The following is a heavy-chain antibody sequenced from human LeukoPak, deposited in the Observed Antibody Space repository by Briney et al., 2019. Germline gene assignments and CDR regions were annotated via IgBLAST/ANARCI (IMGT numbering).Heavy chain of an antibody. CDR1: GGSISSSSYY. J-gene: IGHJ4*02. CDR3: ASRGYSYGNFDY. V-gene: IGHV4-39*01. CDR2: IYYSGST. Sequence: SETLSLTCTVSGGSISSSSYYWGWIRQPPGKGLEWIGSIYYSGSTYYNPSLKSRVTISVDTSKNQFSLKLSSVTAAGTAVYYCASRGYSYGNFDYWGQGTLVTVSS. D-gene: IGHD5-18*01.